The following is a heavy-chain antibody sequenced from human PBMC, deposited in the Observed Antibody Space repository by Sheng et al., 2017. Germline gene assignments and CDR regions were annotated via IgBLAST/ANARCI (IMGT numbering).Heavy chain of an antibody. V-gene: IGHV2-5*02. Sequence: QITLNESGPSMLMPTQTLTLTCTFSGFSLTTRPEGVAWLRQPPGRALEWLAVIYWDDDKRFSPSLKNRLIIDKDTFKKQVVLSMTNVDAADTATYFXAHRLGAGAYDWNSGVLDHWSQGTLGHRLL. CDR2: IYWDDDK. D-gene: IGHD1-7*01. J-gene: IGHJ4*02. CDR1: GFSLTTRPEG. CDR3: AHRLGAGAYDWNSGVLDH.